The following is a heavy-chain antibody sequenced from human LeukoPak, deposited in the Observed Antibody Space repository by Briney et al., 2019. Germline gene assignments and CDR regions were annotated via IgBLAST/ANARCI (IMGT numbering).Heavy chain of an antibody. CDR3: ARANYDILTGSESFDY. Sequence: GGSLRLSCAASGFTFCSYDMHCVRHATGKGLEWVSAIGTAGDTYYPRSVKGRFTISRENAKNSLYLQMNSLRAGDTAVYYCARANYDILTGSESFDYWGQGTLVTVSS. V-gene: IGHV3-13*01. CDR2: IGTAGDT. J-gene: IGHJ4*02. D-gene: IGHD3-9*01. CDR1: GFTFCSYD.